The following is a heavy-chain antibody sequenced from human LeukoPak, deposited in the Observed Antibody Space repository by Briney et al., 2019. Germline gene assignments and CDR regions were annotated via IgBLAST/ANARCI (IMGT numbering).Heavy chain of an antibody. D-gene: IGHD5-18*01. CDR3: ARDKQHSYGRYFDH. Sequence: SETVSLTRSVSGDSISTYHWNWIRKPAGRGLEWIGYMQSTGNSNYNPSLRSRVTMFVDTSKNQVALILRSVTAADTAVYFCARDKQHSYGRYFDHWVQGALVTVSS. V-gene: IGHV4-59*01. J-gene: IGHJ4*02. CDR1: GDSISTYH. CDR2: MQSTGNS.